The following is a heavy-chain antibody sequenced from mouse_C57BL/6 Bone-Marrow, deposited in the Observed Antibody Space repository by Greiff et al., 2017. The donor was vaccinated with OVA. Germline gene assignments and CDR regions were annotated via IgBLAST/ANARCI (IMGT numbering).Heavy chain of an antibody. V-gene: IGHV3-6*01. J-gene: IGHJ3*01. CDR1: GYSITSGYY. CDR3: AREGGYGNYAWFAY. D-gene: IGHD2-1*01. Sequence: VQLQQSGPGLVKPSQSLSLTCSVTGYSITSGYYWNWIRQFPGNKLEWMGYISYDGSNNYNPSLKNRIPITRDTSKNQFFLKLNSVTTEDTATYYCAREGGYGNYAWFAYWGQGTLVTVSA. CDR2: ISYDGSN.